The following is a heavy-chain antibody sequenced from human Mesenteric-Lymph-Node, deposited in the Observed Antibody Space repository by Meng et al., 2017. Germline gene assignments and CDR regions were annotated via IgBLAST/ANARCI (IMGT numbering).Heavy chain of an antibody. Sequence: EVQVLESGGALVQPGGSLRLSCAASGFSFSTYAITWVRQAPGKGLEWVSTISGSGKFKYYADSVKGRFTISRDNAKSSLYLQMNSLRAEDTAVYYCAPPVVAATFDYWGQGTLVTVSS. CDR1: GFSFSTYA. D-gene: IGHD2-15*01. V-gene: IGHV3-23*01. CDR2: ISGSGKFK. J-gene: IGHJ4*02. CDR3: APPVVAATFDY.